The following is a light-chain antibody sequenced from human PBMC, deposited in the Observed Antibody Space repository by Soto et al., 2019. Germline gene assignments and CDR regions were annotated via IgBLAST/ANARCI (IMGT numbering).Light chain of an antibody. V-gene: IGLV2-14*01. CDR1: SSDVGGYNY. CDR3: SSYTSSSTLYV. CDR2: DVS. Sequence: QSALTQPDSVSGSPGQTITISCTGTSSDVGGYNYVSWYQQHPGKAPKLMIYDVSNRPSGVSNRFSGSKSGNTASLTISGLQPEDQTDYYCSSYTSSSTLYVFGTGTKLTVL. J-gene: IGLJ1*01.